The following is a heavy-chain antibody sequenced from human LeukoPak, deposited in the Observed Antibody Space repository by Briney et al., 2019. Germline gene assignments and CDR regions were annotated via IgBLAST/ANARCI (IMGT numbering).Heavy chain of an antibody. CDR1: GESFSGYY. J-gene: IGHJ4*02. V-gene: IGHV4-34*01. Sequence: SETLSLTCAVYGESFSGYYWTWIRQPPGKGLEWIGEINHSGSTNYNPSLKSRVTVSADTSKNQFSLKVTSVTAADTAVYYCARGEDTAAWDFDYWGQGTLVTVSS. CDR3: ARGEDTAAWDFDY. D-gene: IGHD5-18*01. CDR2: INHSGST.